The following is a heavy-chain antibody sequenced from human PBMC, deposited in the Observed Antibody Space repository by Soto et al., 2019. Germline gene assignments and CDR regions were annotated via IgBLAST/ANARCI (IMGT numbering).Heavy chain of an antibody. D-gene: IGHD3-3*01. V-gene: IGHV4-4*02. J-gene: IGHJ4*02. Sequence: QVQLQESGPGLVKPSGTLSLTCAVSGDSISNDNWWGWARQPPGKGLEWIGGIYHSGATNYNPSLKSRVTVSVDESKIQFSLNVNSVTAADTAVEYCLRLGYFTVYSWGQGALVTVSS. CDR2: IYHSGAT. CDR3: LRLGYFTVYS. CDR1: GDSISNDNW.